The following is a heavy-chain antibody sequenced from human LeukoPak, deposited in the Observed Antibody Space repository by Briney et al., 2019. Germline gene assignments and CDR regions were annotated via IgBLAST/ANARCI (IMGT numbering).Heavy chain of an antibody. V-gene: IGHV3-11*01. CDR2: ISKSGNTI. CDR3: ARDPPIGYCSGGSCYSND. D-gene: IGHD2-15*01. Sequence: GGSLRLSCAASGFIFSDYYMSWIRQAPGKGLEWVSYISKSGNTIYYADSVKGRFTISGDNAKNSLFLQMNSLRAEDTAVYYCARDPPIGYCSGGSCYSNDWGQGTLVTVSS. J-gene: IGHJ4*02. CDR1: GFIFSDYY.